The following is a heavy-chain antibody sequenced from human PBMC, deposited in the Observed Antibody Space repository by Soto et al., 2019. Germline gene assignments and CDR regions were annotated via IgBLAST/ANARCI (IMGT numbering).Heavy chain of an antibody. Sequence: ASVNVSCKASGYTFTSYGISWVQQAPGQGLEWMGWISAYNGNTNYAQKLQGRVTMTTDTSTSTAYMELRSLRSDDTAVYYCARVKAVADRYWFEPWGQGTLVTVSS. J-gene: IGHJ5*02. CDR3: ARVKAVADRYWFEP. V-gene: IGHV1-18*04. CDR2: ISAYNGNT. CDR1: GYTFTSYG. D-gene: IGHD6-19*01.